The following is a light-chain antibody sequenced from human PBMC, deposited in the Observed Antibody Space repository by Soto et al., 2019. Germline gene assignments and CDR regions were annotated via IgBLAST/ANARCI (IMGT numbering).Light chain of an antibody. CDR3: QQYHNWPPIT. CDR1: QSVSSH. Sequence: EIVMTQSPDTLFVSLGEGATLSCRASQSVSSHLAWYQHKPGQAPRLLIYGASTRASGIPTRFSVSGSETDVTLTISSLQSEDSAVYYYQQYHNWPPITFGQGTRLEIK. J-gene: IGKJ5*01. V-gene: IGKV3-15*01. CDR2: GAS.